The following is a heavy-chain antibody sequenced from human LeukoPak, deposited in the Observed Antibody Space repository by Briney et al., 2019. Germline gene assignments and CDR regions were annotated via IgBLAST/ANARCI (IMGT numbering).Heavy chain of an antibody. Sequence: SETLSLTCNVSGASITTYYWSWIRQAAGKGLEWIGRIYISETTNNPSLKSRVTMSLDTSKNQFSLKLSSVTAADTAVYYCARVVAEGPGALDIWGQGTMVTVSS. D-gene: IGHD3-10*01. CDR3: ARVVAEGPGALDI. CDR1: GASITTYY. CDR2: IYISETT. V-gene: IGHV4-4*07. J-gene: IGHJ3*02.